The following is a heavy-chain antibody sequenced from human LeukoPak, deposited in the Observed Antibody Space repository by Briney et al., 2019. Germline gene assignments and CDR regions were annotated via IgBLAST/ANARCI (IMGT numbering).Heavy chain of an antibody. J-gene: IGHJ4*02. V-gene: IGHV3-30-3*01. CDR2: ISYDGSNK. CDR3: AREDVVVVAFDY. CDR1: GFTFSSYW. Sequence: GGSLRLSCAASGFTFSSYWMSWVRQAPGKGLEWVAVISYDGSNKYYADSVKGRFTISRDNSKNTLYLQMNSLRAEDTAVYYCAREDVVVVAFDYWGQGTLVTVSS. D-gene: IGHD2-15*01.